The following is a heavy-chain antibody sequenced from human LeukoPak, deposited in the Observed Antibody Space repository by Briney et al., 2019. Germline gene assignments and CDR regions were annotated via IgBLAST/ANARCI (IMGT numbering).Heavy chain of an antibody. CDR3: ARASCSGGSCYSPNGIGDPWFDA. J-gene: IGHJ5*02. CDR1: GYSFTSYW. V-gene: IGHV5-51*01. Sequence: GESLKISCKGSGYSFTSYWIGWVRQMPGKGLEWMGIIYPGDSDTRYSPSFQGQVTISADKSISTAYLQWSSLKASDTAMYYCARASCSGGSCYSPNGIGDPWFDAWGQGTLVTVSS. CDR2: IYPGDSDT. D-gene: IGHD2-15*01.